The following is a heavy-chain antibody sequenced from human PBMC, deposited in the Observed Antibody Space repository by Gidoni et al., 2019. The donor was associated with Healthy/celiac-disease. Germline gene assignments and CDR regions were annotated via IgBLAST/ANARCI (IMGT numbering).Heavy chain of an antibody. CDR1: EYTFTSYA. D-gene: IGHD3-10*01. CDR3: ARDRLLYYYGTEPPDY. CDR2: INAGNGNT. Sequence: QVQLVQSGAEVKKPGASVQVPCKASEYTFTSYAMHWVRQAPGQRLEWMGLINAGNGNTKYSQKFQGRVTITRDTSASTAYMELSSLRSEDTAVYYCARDRLLYYYGTEPPDYWGQGTLVTVSS. J-gene: IGHJ4*02. V-gene: IGHV1-3*01.